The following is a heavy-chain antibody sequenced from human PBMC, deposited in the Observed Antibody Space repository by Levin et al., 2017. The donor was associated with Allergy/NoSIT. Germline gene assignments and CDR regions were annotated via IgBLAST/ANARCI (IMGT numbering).Heavy chain of an antibody. CDR3: ARHSSSWYN. D-gene: IGHD6-13*01. V-gene: IGHV4-39*01. J-gene: IGHJ4*02. CDR1: GGSISSSSYY. Sequence: SETLSLTCTVSGGSISSSSYYWGWIRQPPGKGLEWIGSIYYSGSTYYNPSLKSRVTISVDTSKNQFSLKLSSVTAADTAVYYCARHSSSWYNWGQGTLVTVSS. CDR2: IYYSGST.